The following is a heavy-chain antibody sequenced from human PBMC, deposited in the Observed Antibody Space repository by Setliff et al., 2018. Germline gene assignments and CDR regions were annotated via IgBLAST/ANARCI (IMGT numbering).Heavy chain of an antibody. V-gene: IGHV4-38-2*02. CDR2: SGHTGSI. D-gene: IGHD2-21*02. CDR1: GYSISSGYI. Sequence: SETLSLTCTVSGYSISSGYIWGWIRQPPGKGLEWVGNSGHTGSINYNPSLKSRLTISRDTSKNQVSLKLNSVTATDTAVYYCARDLGHGGDSDYWGQGILVTVSS. J-gene: IGHJ4*02. CDR3: ARDLGHGGDSDY.